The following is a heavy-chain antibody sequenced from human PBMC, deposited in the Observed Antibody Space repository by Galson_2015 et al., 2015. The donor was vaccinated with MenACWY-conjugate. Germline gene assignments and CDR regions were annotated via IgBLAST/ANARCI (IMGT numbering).Heavy chain of an antibody. J-gene: IGHJ6*02. V-gene: IGHV1-69*13. Sequence: SVKVSCKASGGTFSSYAISWVRQAPGQGLEWMGGIIPIFGTANYAQKFQGRVTITADESTSTAYMELRSLRSDDTAVYYCARDIDGAVAGRNYYYYGMDVWGQGTTVTVSS. CDR3: ARDIDGAVAGRNYYYYGMDV. D-gene: IGHD6-19*01. CDR2: IIPIFGTA. CDR1: GGTFSSYA.